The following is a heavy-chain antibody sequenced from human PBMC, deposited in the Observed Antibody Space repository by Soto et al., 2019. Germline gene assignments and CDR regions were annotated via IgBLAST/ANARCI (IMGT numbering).Heavy chain of an antibody. J-gene: IGHJ3*02. V-gene: IGHV4-59*11. CDR3: ARALILTGYYIHDAFDI. Sequence: SETLSLTCTVSGGSISSLYWSWIRQPPGKGLEWIGYIYYSGSTNYNPSLKSRVTISVDTSKNQFSLKLRSVTAADTAVYYCARALILTGYYIHDAFDIWGQGTMVTVS. CDR2: IYYSGST. D-gene: IGHD3-9*01. CDR1: GGSISSLY.